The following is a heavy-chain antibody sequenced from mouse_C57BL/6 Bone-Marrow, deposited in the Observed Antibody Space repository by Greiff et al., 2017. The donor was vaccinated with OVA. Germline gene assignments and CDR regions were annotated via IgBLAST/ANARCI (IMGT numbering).Heavy chain of an antibody. CDR2: IYPGSGST. Sequence: QVQLQQPGAELVKPGASVKMSCKASGYTFTSYWITWVKQRPGQGLEWIGDIYPGSGSTNYNEKFKSKATLTVDTSSSTAYMQLSSLTSEDSAVYYCARGGYYLFWYAMDYWGQGTSVTVSS. J-gene: IGHJ4*01. D-gene: IGHD2-3*01. CDR1: GYTFTSYW. V-gene: IGHV1-55*01. CDR3: ARGGYYLFWYAMDY.